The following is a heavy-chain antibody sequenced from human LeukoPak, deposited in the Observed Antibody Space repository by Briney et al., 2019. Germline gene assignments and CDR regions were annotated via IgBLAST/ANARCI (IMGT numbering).Heavy chain of an antibody. Sequence: SEILSLTCTVSGGSMIDYYWSWVRQPPGKGLEWVGYIYNSDYTRYNPSFKSRVTISADTSQNRFSLKLSSVTAADTGIYYCARNFPGRTEDVWGKGTTVTVSS. CDR1: GGSMIDYY. CDR2: IYNSDYT. CDR3: ARNFPGRTEDV. V-gene: IGHV4-59*08. J-gene: IGHJ6*04.